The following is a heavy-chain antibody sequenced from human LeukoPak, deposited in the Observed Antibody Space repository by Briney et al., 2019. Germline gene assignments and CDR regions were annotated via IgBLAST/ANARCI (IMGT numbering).Heavy chain of an antibody. Sequence: SETLSLTCTVFGDSVTGYYLNWVRQPPGKGLEWVGHIYKIGTTNYNPSLKSRFTISADTSKNQFSLKLRSVTAADTAVYYCVIGVGWQPDYWGQGALVTVSS. CDR3: VIGVGWQPDY. CDR2: IYKIGTT. J-gene: IGHJ4*02. V-gene: IGHV4-59*02. CDR1: GDSVTGYY. D-gene: IGHD2-15*01.